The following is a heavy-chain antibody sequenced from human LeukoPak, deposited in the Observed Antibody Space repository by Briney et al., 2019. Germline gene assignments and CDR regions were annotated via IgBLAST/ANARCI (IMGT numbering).Heavy chain of an antibody. V-gene: IGHV4-59*01. J-gene: IGHJ4*02. D-gene: IGHD4-23*01. CDR2: IYYSGST. Sequence: PSETLSLTCTVSGGSISSYYWSWIRQPPGKGLEWIGYIYYSGSTNYNPSLKSRVTISVDTSKNQFSLKLSSVTAADTAVYYCARGRESYDYGGWVFDYWGQGTLVTVSS. CDR1: GGSISSYY. CDR3: ARGRESYDYGGWVFDY.